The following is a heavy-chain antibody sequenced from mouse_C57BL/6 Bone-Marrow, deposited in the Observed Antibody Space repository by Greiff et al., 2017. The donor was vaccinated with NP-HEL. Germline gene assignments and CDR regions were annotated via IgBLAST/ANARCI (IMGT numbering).Heavy chain of an antibody. CDR2: IDPSDSYT. CDR1: GYTFTSYW. CDR3: ARTTTAYYFDY. V-gene: IGHV1-50*01. D-gene: IGHD1-1*01. Sequence: VQLQQPGAELVKPGASVKLSCKASGYTFTSYWMQWVKQRPGQGLEWIGEIDPSDSYTNYNQKFKGKATLTVDTSSSTAYMQLSSLTSEDSAVYYCARTTTAYYFDYWGQGTTLTVSS. J-gene: IGHJ2*01.